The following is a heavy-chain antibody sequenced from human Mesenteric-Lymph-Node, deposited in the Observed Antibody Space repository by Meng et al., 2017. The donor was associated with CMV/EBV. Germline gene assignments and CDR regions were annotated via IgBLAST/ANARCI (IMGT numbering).Heavy chain of an antibody. CDR2: IKQDGSEK. CDR1: GFTFSSYW. J-gene: IGHJ4*02. D-gene: IGHD6-13*01. V-gene: IGHV3-7*03. Sequence: GESLKISCAASGFTFSSYWMSWVRQAPGKGLEWVAYIKQDGSEKYYVDSVKGRFTISRDNPKDTLYLQMNSLRAEDTAVYYCAKSSISWSDFDYWGQGILVTVSS. CDR3: AKSSISWSDFDY.